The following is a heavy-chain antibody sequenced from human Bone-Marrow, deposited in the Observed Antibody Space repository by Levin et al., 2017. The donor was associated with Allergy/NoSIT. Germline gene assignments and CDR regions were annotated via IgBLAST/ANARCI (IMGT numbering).Heavy chain of an antibody. Sequence: AGGSLRLSCAASGFTFSGSAMHWVRQASGKGLEWVGRIRSKANSYATAYAASVKGRFTISRDDSKNTAYLQMNSLKTEDTAVYYCTTMLPASYGMDVWGQGTTVTVSS. V-gene: IGHV3-73*01. CDR3: TTMLPASYGMDV. D-gene: IGHD2-8*01. CDR2: IRSKANSYAT. J-gene: IGHJ6*02. CDR1: GFTFSGSA.